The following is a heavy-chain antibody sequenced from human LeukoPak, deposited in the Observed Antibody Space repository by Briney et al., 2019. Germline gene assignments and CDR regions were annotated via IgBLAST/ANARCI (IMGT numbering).Heavy chain of an antibody. CDR2: INPDESTT. J-gene: IGHJ2*01. CDR3: ARVGQGEWYFDL. D-gene: IGHD1-26*01. CDR1: GSTFSYSW. Sequence: GGSLRLSCAASGSTFSYSWMHWVRQAPGKGLVWVSRINPDESTTSYADSVKGRFTISRDNAKNTLYLQMHSLRAEDTAVYYCARVGQGEWYFDLWGRGTLVTVSS. V-gene: IGHV3-74*01.